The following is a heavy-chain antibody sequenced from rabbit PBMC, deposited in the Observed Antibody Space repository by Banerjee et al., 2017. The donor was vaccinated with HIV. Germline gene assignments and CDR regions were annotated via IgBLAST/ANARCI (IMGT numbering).Heavy chain of an antibody. CDR3: ARDRYDTGGDYSFDL. CDR2: IYTGSGGST. V-gene: IGHV1S43*01. D-gene: IGHD7-1*01. CDR1: GLDLSSYCY. J-gene: IGHJ4*01. Sequence: QEQLEESGGGLVQPGGTLTLTCKGSGLDLSSYCYMCWVRQAPGKGLELIGCIYTGSGGSTDYASWAKGRFTISKSSSLNTVTLQMTSLTVADTATYFCARDRYDTGGDYSFDLWGPGTLVTVS.